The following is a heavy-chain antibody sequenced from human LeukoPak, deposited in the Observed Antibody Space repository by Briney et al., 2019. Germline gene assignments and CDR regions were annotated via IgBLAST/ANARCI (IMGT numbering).Heavy chain of an antibody. CDR2: IRSKANSYAT. V-gene: IGHV3-73*01. J-gene: IGHJ4*02. CDR3: TRQGPGYSSGFDDY. CDR1: GLTFSGSA. D-gene: IGHD6-19*01. Sequence: PGGSLSLSCAASGLTFSGSAMHWVRQASGKGREWVGCIRSKANSYATAYAASVKGRFTISRDDSKNTAYLQMNSLKTEDTAVYYCTRQGPGYSSGFDDYWGQGTLVTVSS.